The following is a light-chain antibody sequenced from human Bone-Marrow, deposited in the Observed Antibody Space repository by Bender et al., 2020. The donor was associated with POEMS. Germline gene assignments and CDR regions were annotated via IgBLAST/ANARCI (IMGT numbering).Light chain of an antibody. CDR3: AVWDDSLNGWV. Sequence: QSVLTQPPSASGTPGQRVTISCSGGSSNIGAHAVNWYQHLPGTAPKLLIHSNNQRPSVVPDRFSGSKSGTSASLAISGLQSADEADYYCAVWDDSLNGWVFGGGTKLTVL. CDR2: SNN. V-gene: IGLV1-44*01. J-gene: IGLJ3*02. CDR1: SSNIGAHA.